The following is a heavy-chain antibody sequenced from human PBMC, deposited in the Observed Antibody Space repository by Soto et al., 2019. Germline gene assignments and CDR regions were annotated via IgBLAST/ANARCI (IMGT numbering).Heavy chain of an antibody. CDR1: SGSISGYY. D-gene: IGHD6-19*01. Sequence: QVQLHESDPGLVKPSETLSLTCTVSSGSISGYYWGWIRQPPGEGLEWIGYVHYSGNPNYSPSFKSRVTMSVDTSKNRFSLKLNSVTAADTAVYYCARVFLGSDWYYYFDSWGPGTLVTVSS. CDR3: ARVFLGSDWYYYFDS. J-gene: IGHJ4*02. V-gene: IGHV4-59*01. CDR2: VHYSGNP.